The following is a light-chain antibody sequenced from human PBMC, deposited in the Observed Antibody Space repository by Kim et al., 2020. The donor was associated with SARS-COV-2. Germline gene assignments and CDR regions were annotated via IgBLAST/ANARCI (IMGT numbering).Light chain of an antibody. J-gene: IGLJ2*01. Sequence: VSVALVQTARMTCGGNNIGSKNVHWYQQKPGQAPVLVIYRDSNRPSGIPERFSGSNSGNTATLTISRAQARDEADYYCQVGDSSTVFGGGTQLTVL. CDR2: RDS. V-gene: IGLV3-9*01. CDR1: NIGSKN. CDR3: QVGDSSTV.